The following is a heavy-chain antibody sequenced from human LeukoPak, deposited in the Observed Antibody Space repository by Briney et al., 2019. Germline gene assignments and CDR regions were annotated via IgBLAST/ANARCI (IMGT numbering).Heavy chain of an antibody. CDR1: GGSISSYY. J-gene: IGHJ4*02. CDR3: ASGGSGSYYYYFDY. Sequence: SETLSLTCTVSGGSISSYYWGWIRQPPGKGLVWIGYIYDSGITNYNPSLKSRVTISVDTSKNQFSPKLSSVTAADTAVYYCASGGSGSYYYYFDYWGQGTLVTVSS. V-gene: IGHV4-59*08. CDR2: IYDSGIT. D-gene: IGHD3-10*01.